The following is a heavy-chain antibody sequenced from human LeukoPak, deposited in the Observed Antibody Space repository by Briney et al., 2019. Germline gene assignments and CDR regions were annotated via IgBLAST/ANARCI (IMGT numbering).Heavy chain of an antibody. CDR2: IYYSGST. CDR1: GGSISSYY. V-gene: IGHV4-59*01. J-gene: IGHJ6*04. D-gene: IGHD3-3*01. Sequence: PSETLSLTCTVSGGSISSYYWSWIRQPPGKGLEWIGYIYYSGSTNYNPSLKSRVTISVDTSKNQFSLKLSSVTAADTAVYYCARLDDFWSPMDVWGKGTTVTVSS. CDR3: ARLDDFWSPMDV.